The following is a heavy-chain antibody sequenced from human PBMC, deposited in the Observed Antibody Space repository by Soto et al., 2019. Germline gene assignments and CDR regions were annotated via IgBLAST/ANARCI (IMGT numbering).Heavy chain of an antibody. CDR3: AKDQGYSRGWKLSTYYYYGMDV. D-gene: IGHD6-19*01. CDR2: IYSGGST. Sequence: GGSLRLSCAASGFTVSSNYMSWVRQAPGKGLEWVSVIYSGGSTYYADSVKGRFTISRDNSKNTLYLQMNSLRAEDTAVYYCAKDQGYSRGWKLSTYYYYGMDVWGQGTTVTVSS. V-gene: IGHV3-66*02. CDR1: GFTVSSNY. J-gene: IGHJ6*02.